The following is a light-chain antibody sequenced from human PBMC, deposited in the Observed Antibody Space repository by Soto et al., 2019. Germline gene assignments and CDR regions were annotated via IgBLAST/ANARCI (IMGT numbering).Light chain of an antibody. J-gene: IGKJ4*02. Sequence: DIQMTQSPSSLSASVGDRVTITCRASQSISSYLNWYQQKPGKAPKLLIYAASSLQSGVPSRFSGSGSGTDFILTISSLQHEDFATYYCQQSYGSLTWTFGGGTKVDIK. CDR3: QQSYGSLTWT. CDR1: QSISSY. CDR2: AAS. V-gene: IGKV1-39*01.